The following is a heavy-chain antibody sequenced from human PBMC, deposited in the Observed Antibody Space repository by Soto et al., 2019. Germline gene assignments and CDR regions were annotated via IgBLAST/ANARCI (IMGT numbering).Heavy chain of an antibody. CDR1: GYTFTSYD. V-gene: IGHV1-8*01. Sequence: QVQLVQSGAEVKKPGASVKVSCKASGYTFTSYDINWVRQATGQGLEWMGWMNPNSGNTGYAQKFQGRVTMTRNTXIXTXXMELSRLRSEDTAVYYWARGMRVYSGSSGKSGCGYWGQGPLVTVSS. CDR3: ARGMRVYSGSSGKSGCGY. J-gene: IGHJ4*02. D-gene: IGHD6-6*01. CDR2: MNPNSGNT.